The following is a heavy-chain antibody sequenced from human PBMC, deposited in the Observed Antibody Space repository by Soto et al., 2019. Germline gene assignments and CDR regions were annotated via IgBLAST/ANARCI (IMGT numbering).Heavy chain of an antibody. J-gene: IGHJ4*02. D-gene: IGHD2-2*01. Sequence: ASVKVSCKVSGYTLTELSMHWVRQAPGKGLEWMGGFDPEDGETIYAQKFQGRVTMTEDTSTDTAYMELSSLRSEDTAVYYCATLDTYCSSTSCSNGYFDYWGQGTLVTVSS. CDR3: ATLDTYCSSTSCSNGYFDY. CDR1: GYTLTELS. V-gene: IGHV1-24*01. CDR2: FDPEDGET.